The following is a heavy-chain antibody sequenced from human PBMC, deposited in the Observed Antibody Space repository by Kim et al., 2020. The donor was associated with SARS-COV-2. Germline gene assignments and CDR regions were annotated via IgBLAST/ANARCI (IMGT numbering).Heavy chain of an antibody. CDR2: IKPDGSER. Sequence: GGSLRLSCVESGITSSSYWLTWVRQAPGKGLEWVANIKPDGSERYYGDSVKGRFTISRDNAKSSVFLQMNSLRSEDTAVYYCGISGIWGQGTLVTASS. CDR1: GITSSSYW. CDR3: GISGI. V-gene: IGHV3-7*01. J-gene: IGHJ4*02.